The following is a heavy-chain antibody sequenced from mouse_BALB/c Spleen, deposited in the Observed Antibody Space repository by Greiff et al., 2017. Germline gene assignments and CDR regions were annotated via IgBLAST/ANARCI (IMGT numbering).Heavy chain of an antibody. CDR2: IYPYNGGT. J-gene: IGHJ3*01. D-gene: IGHD2-3*01. CDR1: GYTFTDYN. CDR3: ARSGDGSLRFAY. Sequence: EVQLQQSGPELVKPGASVKISCKASGYTFTDYNMHWVKQSHGKSLEWIGYIYPYNGGTGYNQKFKSKATLTVDKSSSTAYMQLSSPTSEDSAVYYCARSGDGSLRFAYWGQGTLVTVSA. V-gene: IGHV1S29*02.